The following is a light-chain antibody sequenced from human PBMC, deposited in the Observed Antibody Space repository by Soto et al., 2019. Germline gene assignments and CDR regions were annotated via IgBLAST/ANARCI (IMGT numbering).Light chain of an antibody. CDR2: WAS. CDR3: QQYHSNPLT. CDR1: HNILFSGDNRNY. J-gene: IGKJ4*01. Sequence: DIVITQSPDSLAVSLGERATISCKSSHNILFSGDNRNYLAWYQQKPGQSPRLLMYWASTRKSGVPDRFSGSGSGTDFTLTISSLQAEDVAVYYCQQYHSNPLTFGGGTKVDIK. V-gene: IGKV4-1*01.